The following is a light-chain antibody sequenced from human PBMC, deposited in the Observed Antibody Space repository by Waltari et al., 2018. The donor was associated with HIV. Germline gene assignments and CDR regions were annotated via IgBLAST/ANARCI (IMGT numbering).Light chain of an antibody. V-gene: IGLV2-8*01. J-gene: IGLJ1*01. CDR1: SSDVGGYNY. Sequence: QSALTQPPSASGSPGQSVTISCTGTSSDVGGYNYVSWYQLHPGKAPKLMSYEVSTRPSGVPDLFSGSKSGNTASLTVSGLQSEDEADYFCASYAGSTNVFGTGTKVTVL. CDR3: ASYAGSTNV. CDR2: EVS.